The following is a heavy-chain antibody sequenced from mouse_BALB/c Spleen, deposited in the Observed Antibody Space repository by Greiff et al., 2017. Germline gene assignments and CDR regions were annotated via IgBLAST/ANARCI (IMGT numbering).Heavy chain of an antibody. CDR1: GFTFNTYA. V-gene: IGHV10-1*02. Sequence: EVQGVESGGGLVQPKGSLKLSCAASGFTFNTYAMNWVRQAPGKGLEWVARIRSKSNNYATYYADSVKDRFTISRDDSQSMLYLQMNNLKTEDTAMYYCVRNYYGSSTSGYFDVWGAGTTVTVSS. J-gene: IGHJ1*01. D-gene: IGHD1-1*01. CDR3: VRNYYGSSTSGYFDV. CDR2: IRSKSNNYAT.